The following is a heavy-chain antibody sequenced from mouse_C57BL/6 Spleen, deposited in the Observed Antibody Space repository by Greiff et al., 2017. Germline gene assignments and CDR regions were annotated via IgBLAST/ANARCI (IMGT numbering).Heavy chain of an antibody. CDR1: GYTFTSYW. V-gene: IGHV1-64*01. Sequence: VQLQQPGAELVKPGASVKLSCKASGYTFTSYWMHWVKQRPGQGLEWIGMIHPNSGSTNYNEKFKSKATLTVDKSSSTAYMQLSSLTSEDSAVYYCARNHYGSSSFYWYFDVWGTGTTVTVSS. D-gene: IGHD1-1*01. J-gene: IGHJ1*03. CDR3: ARNHYGSSSFYWYFDV. CDR2: IHPNSGST.